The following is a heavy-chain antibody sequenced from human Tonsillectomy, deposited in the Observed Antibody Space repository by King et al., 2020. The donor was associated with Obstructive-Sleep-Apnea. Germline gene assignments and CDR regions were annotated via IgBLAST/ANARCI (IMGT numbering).Heavy chain of an antibody. Sequence: VQLVESGGGLVQPVGSLRLSCAASGFTFSSYAMSWVRQAPGKGREWVSAISGSGCSTYYADSLKGRFTISRDNSKNTLDLQMNSLIAEDTAVYYCAKRPYYYDSSGYYYFDYWGQGTLVTVSS. CDR2: ISGSGCST. CDR1: GFTFSSYA. CDR3: AKRPYYYDSSGYYYFDY. V-gene: IGHV3-23*04. J-gene: IGHJ4*02. D-gene: IGHD3-22*01.